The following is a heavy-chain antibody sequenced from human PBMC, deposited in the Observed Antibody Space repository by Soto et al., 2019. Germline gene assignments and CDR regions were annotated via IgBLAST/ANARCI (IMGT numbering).Heavy chain of an antibody. CDR3: ERPELPPPVDGAFDI. CDR2: IYPGDSDT. D-gene: IGHD2-21*01. V-gene: IGHV5-51*01. CDR1: GYSFTSYW. J-gene: IGHJ3*02. Sequence: GESLKISCKGSGYSFTSYWIGWVRQMPGKGLEWMGIIYPGDSDTRYSPSFQGQVTISADKSISTAYLQWSSLKASDTAMYYCERPELPPPVDGAFDIWGQGTMVTVSS.